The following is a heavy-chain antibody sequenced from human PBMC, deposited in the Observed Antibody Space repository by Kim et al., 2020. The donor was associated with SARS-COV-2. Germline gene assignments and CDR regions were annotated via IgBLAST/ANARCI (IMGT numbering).Heavy chain of an antibody. D-gene: IGHD1-26*01. V-gene: IGHV4-39*01. J-gene: IGHJ4*02. CDR3: ARHSFSEWELRYSFDY. Sequence: SETLSLTCTVSGGSISSSSYYWGWIRQPPGKGLEWIGSFYYSGRTYYNPSLRSRVTISVDTSKNQFSLKLSSVTAADTAVYYCARHSFSEWELRYSFDYWGQGTLVTFSS. CDR1: GGSISSSSYY. CDR2: FYYSGRT.